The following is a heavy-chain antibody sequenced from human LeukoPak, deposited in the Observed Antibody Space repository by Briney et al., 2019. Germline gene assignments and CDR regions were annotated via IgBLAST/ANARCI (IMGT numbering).Heavy chain of an antibody. V-gene: IGHV3-23*01. CDR2: ISGRGGST. Sequence: PGGSLRLSCAASGFTFSSYAMSWVRQAPGKGLEWVSVISGRGGSTYYADSVKGRFTISRDNSKNTLYLQMNSLRAEDTAVYYCAKDPYGTRYFDYWGQGTLVTVSS. D-gene: IGHD2-2*01. CDR1: GFTFSSYA. J-gene: IGHJ4*02. CDR3: AKDPYGTRYFDY.